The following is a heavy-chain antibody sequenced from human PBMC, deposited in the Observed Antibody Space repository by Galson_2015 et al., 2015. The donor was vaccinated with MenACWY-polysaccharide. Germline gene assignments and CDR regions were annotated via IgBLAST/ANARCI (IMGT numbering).Heavy chain of an antibody. V-gene: IGHV4-4*02. CDR1: GDSISSNNW. D-gene: IGHD6-19*01. CDR2: ISHNENT. J-gene: IGHJ6*03. Sequence: LSLTCAVSGDSISSNNWWNWVRQPPGTGLEWIGEISHNENTIYNPSLKSRVSISLDKSKNQFSLNLSSVTAADTAVYYCGTRSVNYFHMDVWGKGTTVTVSS. CDR3: GTRSVNYFHMDV.